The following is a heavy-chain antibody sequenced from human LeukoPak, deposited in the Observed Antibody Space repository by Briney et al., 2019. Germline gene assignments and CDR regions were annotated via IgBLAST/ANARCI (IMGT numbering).Heavy chain of an antibody. V-gene: IGHV3-48*01. J-gene: IGHJ4*02. CDR2: ISSSSSTI. D-gene: IGHD2-15*01. CDR1: GFTFSSYS. Sequence: GGSLRLSCAASGFTFSSYSMNWVRQAPGKGLEWVSYISSSSSTIYYADSVKGRFTISRDNAKNSLYLQTNSLRAEDTAVYYCARVLVVVAAPPDYWGQGTLVTVSS. CDR3: ARVLVVVAAPPDY.